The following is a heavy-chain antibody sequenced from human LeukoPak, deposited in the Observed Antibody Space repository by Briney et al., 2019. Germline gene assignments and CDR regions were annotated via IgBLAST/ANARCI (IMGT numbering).Heavy chain of an antibody. J-gene: IGHJ4*02. V-gene: IGHV3-48*01. CDR2: IRGSSSTM. CDR1: GFTFSTYH. CDR3: AKDDAPGIAARPFDY. Sequence: PGGSLRLSCAASGFTFSTYHMNWVRQAPGKGLEWVSYIRGSSSTMYYADSVRGRFTISRDNAKNSLYLQMNSLRAEDTAVYYCAKDDAPGIAARPFDYWGQGTLVTVSS. D-gene: IGHD6-6*01.